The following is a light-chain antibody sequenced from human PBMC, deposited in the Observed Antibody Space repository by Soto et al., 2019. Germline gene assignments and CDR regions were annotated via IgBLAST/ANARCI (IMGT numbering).Light chain of an antibody. Sequence: DIQMTQSPSTLSASVGDRVTITCRASHSLTSSLAWYQQKPGKAPKLLISGASSLESGVPSRFSGSGSVTEFTLTISSLQPDDFATYYCQHYSGFPWTFGQGTTVEIK. CDR2: GAS. CDR3: QHYSGFPWT. J-gene: IGKJ1*01. CDR1: HSLTSS. V-gene: IGKV1-5*01.